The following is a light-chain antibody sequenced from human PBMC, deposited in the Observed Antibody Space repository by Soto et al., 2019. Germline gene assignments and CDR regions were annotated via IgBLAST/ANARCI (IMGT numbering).Light chain of an antibody. Sequence: EIVLTQSPATLSLSPGERATLSCRASQSVSSYLAWYQQQPGQAPGLLIYDASNRATGIPARFSGSGSGTDFTLTISSLEPEDFAVYYCQQRSNWRITFGQGTRLEIK. CDR2: DAS. CDR3: QQRSNWRIT. V-gene: IGKV3-11*01. CDR1: QSVSSY. J-gene: IGKJ5*01.